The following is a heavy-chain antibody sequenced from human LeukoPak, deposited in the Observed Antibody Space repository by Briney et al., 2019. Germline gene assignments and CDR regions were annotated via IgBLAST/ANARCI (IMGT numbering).Heavy chain of an antibody. CDR2: IYPGESDT. Sequence: KSGESLKISCKGSGYSFTSYWIGWVRQMPGKGLEWVGVIYPGESDTRYSPSFQGQVTISADKSISTAYLQWSSLKTSDTAMYYCATRSGGWYSFENWGQGTPVTVSS. D-gene: IGHD6-19*01. CDR1: GYSFTSYW. CDR3: ATRSGGWYSFEN. J-gene: IGHJ4*02. V-gene: IGHV5-51*01.